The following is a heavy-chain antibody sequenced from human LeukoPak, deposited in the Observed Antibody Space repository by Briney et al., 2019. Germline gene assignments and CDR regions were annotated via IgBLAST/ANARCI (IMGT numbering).Heavy chain of an antibody. CDR1: GYSISSGYY. CDR3: ARASSGSSLSNDY. CDR2: IYHSGST. J-gene: IGHJ4*02. Sequence: TSETLSLTCAVSGYSISSGYYWGWIRQPPGKGLEWIGSIYHSGSTYYNPSLKSRVTISVDTSKNQFSLKLSSVTAADTAVYYCARASSGSSLSNDYWGQGTLVTVSS. V-gene: IGHV4-38-2*01. D-gene: IGHD6-13*01.